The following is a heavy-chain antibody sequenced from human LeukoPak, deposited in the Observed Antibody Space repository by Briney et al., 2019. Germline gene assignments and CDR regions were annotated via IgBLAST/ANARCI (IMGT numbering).Heavy chain of an antibody. Sequence: GGSLRLSCAASGFTFSSYWMSWVRQAPGKGLEWLANIKQDGSEKYYVDSVKGRFTISRDNAKNSLYLQMNSLRAEDTAVYYCARYDFWSGSPYFDYWGQGTLVTVSS. J-gene: IGHJ4*02. D-gene: IGHD3-3*01. CDR3: ARYDFWSGSPYFDY. CDR1: GFTFSSYW. CDR2: IKQDGSEK. V-gene: IGHV3-7*01.